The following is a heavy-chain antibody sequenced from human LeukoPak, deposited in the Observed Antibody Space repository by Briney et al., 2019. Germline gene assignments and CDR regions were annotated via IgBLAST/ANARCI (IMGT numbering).Heavy chain of an antibody. Sequence: GGSLRLSCAASGFTFSDYAMTWIRQAPGKGLEWVSTISGSGISTFFADSVKGRFTISRDNSRNTLFLQMNSLRAEDTALFYCAKGDNNILTGYYNSFDSWGQGTLVTVSS. J-gene: IGHJ4*02. CDR3: AKGDNNILTGYYNSFDS. V-gene: IGHV3-23*01. CDR1: GFTFSDYA. CDR2: ISGSGIST. D-gene: IGHD3-9*01.